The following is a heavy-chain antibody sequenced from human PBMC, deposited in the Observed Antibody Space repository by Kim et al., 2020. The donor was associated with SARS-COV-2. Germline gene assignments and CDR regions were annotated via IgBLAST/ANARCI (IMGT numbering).Heavy chain of an antibody. CDR3: ARVGPSWYTVDY. V-gene: IGHV3-48*02. Sequence: GGSLRLSCAASGFTFSISSIDWVRRAPGKGLEWIIYIRSTSRNIYSAESVKGRFTVPRDTAENSVFLQMDSLTDEDTGIYYCARVGPSWYTVDYWGQGTPVTLSS. CDR2: IRSTSRNI. CDR1: GFTFSISS. J-gene: IGHJ4*02. D-gene: IGHD2-2*02.